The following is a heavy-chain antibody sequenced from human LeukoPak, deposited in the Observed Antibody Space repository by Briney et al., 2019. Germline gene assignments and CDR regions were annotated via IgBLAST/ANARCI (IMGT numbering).Heavy chain of an antibody. V-gene: IGHV5-51*01. J-gene: IGHJ4*02. D-gene: IGHD3-3*01. CDR2: IYPDDSDS. Sequence: GESLKISCKASGYSFDYYWIAWVRQMPGKGLEWMGIIYPDDSDSTYSPSFQGQVTLSIDKSINTAYLQWSSLKASNTAIYYRARVGSVTNFGVVSYYFDYWGQGTLVTVSS. CDR1: GYSFDYYW. CDR3: ARVGSVTNFGVVSYYFDY.